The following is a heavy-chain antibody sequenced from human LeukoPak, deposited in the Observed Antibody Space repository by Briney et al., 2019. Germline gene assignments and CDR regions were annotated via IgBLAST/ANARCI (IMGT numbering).Heavy chain of an antibody. CDR2: ISGSGGST. V-gene: IGHV3-23*01. D-gene: IGHD3-10*01. J-gene: IGHJ4*02. Sequence: GGSLRLSCAASGFTFSSYAMSWVRQAPGKGLRWVSAISGSGGSTYYADSVKGRFTISRDNSKNTLYLQMNSLRAEDTAVYYCAKGDVLLWFGELFALDYWGQGTLVTVSS. CDR1: GFTFSSYA. CDR3: AKGDVLLWFGELFALDY.